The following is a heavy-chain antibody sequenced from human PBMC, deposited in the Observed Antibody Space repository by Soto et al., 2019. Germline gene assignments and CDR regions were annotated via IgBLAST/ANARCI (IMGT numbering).Heavy chain of an antibody. CDR3: ARGDCSSTSCYAGLLVD. CDR1: GFTFSSYA. J-gene: IGHJ4*02. V-gene: IGHV3-64*01. Sequence: EVQLVESGGGLVQSGGSLRLSCAASGFTFSSYAMHWVRQAPGKGLEYVSAISSNGGSTYYANSVKGRFTISRDNSKNPXYLHMGSLRAEDMAVYYCARGDCSSTSCYAGLLVDWGQGTLVTVSS. D-gene: IGHD2-2*01. CDR2: ISSNGGST.